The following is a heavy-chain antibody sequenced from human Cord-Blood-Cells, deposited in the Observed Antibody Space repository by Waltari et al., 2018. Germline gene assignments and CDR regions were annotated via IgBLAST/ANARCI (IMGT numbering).Heavy chain of an antibody. V-gene: IGHV1-2*02. Sequence: QVQLVQSGAEVKKPGASVTVPCKASGYTFTGYYMHWVRQAPGQGLEWMGWINPTSGGTNYAQKFQGRVTMTRDTSISTAYMELSRLRSDDTAVYYCLRLGMVRAFDIWGQGTMVTVSS. CDR3: LRLGMVRAFDI. J-gene: IGHJ3*02. CDR2: INPTSGGT. CDR1: GYTFTGYY. D-gene: IGHD7-27*01.